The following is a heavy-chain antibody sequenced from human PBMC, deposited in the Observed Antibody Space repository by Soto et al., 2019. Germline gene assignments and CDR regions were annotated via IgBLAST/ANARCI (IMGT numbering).Heavy chain of an antibody. V-gene: IGHV4-59*08. CDR1: GASITTHY. Sequence: SETLSLTCTVSGASITTHYWSWIRQPPGKRLEWMGYIYYSGSTIYNPSLRGRVTISLDTSKSQFSLKLSSVTAADTAVYYCARHPSDFWFDPWGQGTLVTVSS. CDR2: IYYSGST. D-gene: IGHD2-21*02. CDR3: ARHPSDFWFDP. J-gene: IGHJ5*02.